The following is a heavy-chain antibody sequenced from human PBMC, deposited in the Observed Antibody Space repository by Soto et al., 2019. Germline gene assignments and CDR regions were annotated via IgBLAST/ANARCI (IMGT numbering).Heavy chain of an antibody. CDR2: ISSDGSNK. CDR3: ARDDEGGSDCDLGY. V-gene: IGHV3-30-3*01. Sequence: QVQLVESGGGVVQPGRSLRLSCAVSGFTFSSHAMHWVRQAPGKGLEWVTLISSDGSNKYYADSVKGRFTTSRDNSKNTMYLQMNSLRVEDTAVDYCARDDEGGSDCDLGYWGQGAMVTVSS. CDR1: GFTFSSHA. D-gene: IGHD1-26*01. J-gene: IGHJ4*02.